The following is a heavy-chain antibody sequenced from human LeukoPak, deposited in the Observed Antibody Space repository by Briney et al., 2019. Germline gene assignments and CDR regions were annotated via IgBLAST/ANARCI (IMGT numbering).Heavy chain of an antibody. D-gene: IGHD3/OR15-3a*01. Sequence: SETLSLTCAVYGESFSDYYWSWIRQSPEKGLEWIGEINHSGSTNYNPSLKSRVTISVDTSKNQFSLKLSSVTAADTAMYYCARGGTGWDDAYFYYYYGMDVWGQGTTVTVSS. CDR3: ARGGTGWDDAYFYYYYGMDV. V-gene: IGHV4-34*01. J-gene: IGHJ6*02. CDR2: INHSGST. CDR1: GESFSDYY.